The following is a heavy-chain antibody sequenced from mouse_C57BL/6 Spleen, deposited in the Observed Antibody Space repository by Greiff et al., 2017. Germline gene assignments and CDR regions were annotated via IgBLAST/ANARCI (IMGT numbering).Heavy chain of an antibody. CDR2: IDPANGNT. J-gene: IGHJ2*01. Sequence: VQLKESVAELVRPGASVKLSCTASGFNIKNTYMHWVKQRPEQGLEWIGRIDPANGNTKYAPKFQGKATITADTSSNTAYLQLSSLTSEDTAIYYCARMVTRGDYFDSWGQGATLTASS. CDR3: ARMVTRGDYFDS. V-gene: IGHV14-3*01. D-gene: IGHD2-2*01. CDR1: GFNIKNTY.